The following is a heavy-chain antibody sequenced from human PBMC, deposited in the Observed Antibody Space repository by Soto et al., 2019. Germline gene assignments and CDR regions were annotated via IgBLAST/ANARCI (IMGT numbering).Heavy chain of an antibody. J-gene: IGHJ6*03. CDR2: IISDGSTT. CDR3: ARDRILAMDV. V-gene: IGHV3-74*01. CDR1: GFAFSSYW. Sequence: GGSLRLSCAASGFAFSSYWMHWVRQAPGKGLVWVSRIISDGSTTSYADSVKGRFNISRDNAKNTLYLQMNSLRAEDTAVYYCARDRILAMDVWGKGTTVTV. D-gene: IGHD2-15*01.